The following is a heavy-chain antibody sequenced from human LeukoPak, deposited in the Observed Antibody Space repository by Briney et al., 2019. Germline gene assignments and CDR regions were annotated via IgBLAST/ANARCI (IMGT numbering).Heavy chain of an antibody. Sequence: SVKVSCKASGYIFTNYGISWVRQAPGQGLEWMGGIIPIFGTANYAQKFQGRVTITADESTSTAYMELSSLKSEDTAVYYCARDLKRATGNPMDVWGQGTTVTVSS. D-gene: IGHD2/OR15-2a*01. CDR2: IIPIFGTA. V-gene: IGHV1-69*13. CDR1: GYIFTNYG. CDR3: ARDLKRATGNPMDV. J-gene: IGHJ6*02.